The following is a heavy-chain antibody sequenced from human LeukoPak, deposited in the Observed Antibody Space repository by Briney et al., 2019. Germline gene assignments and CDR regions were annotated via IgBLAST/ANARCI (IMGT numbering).Heavy chain of an antibody. V-gene: IGHV3-64*01. D-gene: IGHD4-17*01. J-gene: IGHJ4*02. Sequence: QAGGSLRLSCAASGFTFSSYAMHWVRQAPGKGLEYVSAISSNGGSTYYANSVKGRFTISRDNSKNTLYLQMGSLRAEDMAVYYCARDEEADYGDYGASFDYWGQGTLVTVSS. CDR2: ISSNGGST. CDR3: ARDEEADYGDYGASFDY. CDR1: GFTFSSYA.